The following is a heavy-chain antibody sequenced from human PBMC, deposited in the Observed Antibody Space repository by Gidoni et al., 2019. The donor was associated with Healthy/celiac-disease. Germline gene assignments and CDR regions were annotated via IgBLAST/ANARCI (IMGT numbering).Heavy chain of an antibody. CDR2: IYYRGST. CDR3: ASVTSDIVATMGPTNYFDY. Sequence: QLQLQDSGPGLVKPSETLSLTCTVSGCSISSSSYYRGWIRQRPGKGLEWIGSIYYRGSTSYNASLKSRVTISVDTSKNQFSLKLSSVTAADTAVYYCASVTSDIVATMGPTNYFDYWGQGTLVTVSS. CDR1: GCSISSSSYY. D-gene: IGHD5-12*01. J-gene: IGHJ4*02. V-gene: IGHV4-39*01.